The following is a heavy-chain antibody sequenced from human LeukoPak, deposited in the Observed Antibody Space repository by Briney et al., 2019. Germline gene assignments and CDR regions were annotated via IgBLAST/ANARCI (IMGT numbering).Heavy chain of an antibody. J-gene: IGHJ3*02. V-gene: IGHV3-48*04. CDR2: IKSTSTII. CDR3: ARGRGTEDYTQHSFDI. D-gene: IGHD4-11*01. CDR1: GFTFSGFS. Sequence: GGSLRLSCVASGFTFSGFSMNWVRQAPGTGLEWVSYIKSTSTIIYYADSVKGRFTISRDNAKNSLYLQMNSLRVEDTAVYYCARGRGTEDYTQHSFDIWGQGTVVTVSS.